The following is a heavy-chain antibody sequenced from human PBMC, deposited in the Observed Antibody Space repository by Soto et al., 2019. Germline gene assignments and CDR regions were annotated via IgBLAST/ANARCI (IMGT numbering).Heavy chain of an antibody. CDR2: IYYTGST. J-gene: IGHJ4*02. Sequence: QLQLQASGPGLVKPSETLSLTCPVSGGSISSGSYYWGWIRQPPGKGLEWIGTIYYTGSTYYNPSLKSRVTISVDTSKNHVSLKLSSVTAADTAVYFCTRRLRFLETVDYWGQGTLVTVSS. CDR3: TRRLRFLETVDY. D-gene: IGHD3-3*01. CDR1: GGSISSGSYY. V-gene: IGHV4-39*02.